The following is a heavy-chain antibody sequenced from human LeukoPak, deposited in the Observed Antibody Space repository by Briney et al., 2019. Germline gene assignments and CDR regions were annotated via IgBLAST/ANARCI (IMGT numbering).Heavy chain of an antibody. CDR3: ARESGTYSYGAFDI. CDR2: ISSSGSTI. V-gene: IGHV3-11*01. J-gene: IGHJ3*02. CDR1: GFTVSDYY. D-gene: IGHD1-26*01. Sequence: GGSLRLSCAVSGFTVSDYYMTWIRQAPGKGLVWVSYISSSGSTIYYGDFVKGRFTISRDNPKNSLVLQMTGLRAEDTAVYFCARESGTYSYGAFDIWGQGTMVTASS.